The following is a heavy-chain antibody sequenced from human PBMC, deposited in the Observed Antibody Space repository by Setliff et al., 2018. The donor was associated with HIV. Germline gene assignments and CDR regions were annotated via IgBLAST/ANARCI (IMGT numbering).Heavy chain of an antibody. D-gene: IGHD6-19*01. J-gene: IGHJ4*02. CDR3: ARDINSKSISVAFDN. CDR2: ISWDGDIT. Sequence: GGSLRLSCAASGFSFDDYTIHWIRQTPGKGLEWVSLISWDGDITYYADSVKGRFTISRDNSENSLPLQMSSLRIEDSAFYYCARDINSKSISVAFDNWGPGTQVTVSS. V-gene: IGHV3-43*01. CDR1: GFSFDDYT.